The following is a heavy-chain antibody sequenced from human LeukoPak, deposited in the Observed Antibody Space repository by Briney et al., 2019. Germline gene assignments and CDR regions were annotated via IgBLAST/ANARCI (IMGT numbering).Heavy chain of an antibody. CDR2: IGGSGGST. J-gene: IGHJ4*02. Sequence: GGSLRLSCAASGFTFSSYAMSWVRQAPGKGLEWVSAIGGSGGSTYYADSVKGRFTISRDNSKNTLYLQMNSLRAEDTAVYYCARDGSGPPGSYWGQGTLVTVSS. CDR1: GFTFSSYA. V-gene: IGHV3-23*01. CDR3: ARDGSGPPGSY. D-gene: IGHD3-10*01.